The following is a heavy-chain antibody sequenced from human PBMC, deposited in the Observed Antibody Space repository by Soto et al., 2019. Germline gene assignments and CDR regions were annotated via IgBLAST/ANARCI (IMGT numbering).Heavy chain of an antibody. CDR2: ISGSGSDT. CDR3: TRGHAYDDNSGYYGY. V-gene: IGHV3-23*01. J-gene: IGHJ4*02. Sequence: GGSLRLSCAASGFTFSSYAVSWVRQAPGKGLEWVSGISGSGSDTNYADSVKGRFTISRDNSKNMLYVQVNSLRAEDTAVYYCTRGHAYDDNSGYYGYWGQGILVTVSS. D-gene: IGHD3-22*01. CDR1: GFTFSSYA.